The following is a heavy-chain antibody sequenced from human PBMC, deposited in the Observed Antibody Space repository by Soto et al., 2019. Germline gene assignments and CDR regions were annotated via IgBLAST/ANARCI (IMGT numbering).Heavy chain of an antibody. CDR3: VRYGYGGKPGFFYH. Sequence: PGQSLKISCKGSGYSFTTCSIGWVRQMPGKSLKWMGIIFAGDSDTRYSPSFQGQVTISVDKSITTAYLQWTSLKASDTAMYYCVRYGYGGKPGFFYHCGQGTPVTVSS. CDR1: GYSFTTCS. V-gene: IGHV5-51*01. J-gene: IGHJ1*01. D-gene: IGHD2-15*01. CDR2: IFAGDSDT.